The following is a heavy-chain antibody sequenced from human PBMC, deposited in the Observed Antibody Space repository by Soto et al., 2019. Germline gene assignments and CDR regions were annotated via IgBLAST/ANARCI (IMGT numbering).Heavy chain of an antibody. D-gene: IGHD3-10*01. J-gene: IGHJ4*02. Sequence: GGSLRLSCAASGFTVSNKAMSWVRKAPGKGLEWVSLIGDSGGMPYYPESVKGRFTISRDTSRNTLYLQMNSLRVEDTAVYYCAKVISPGIHRGYLDYWGQGTLVTVSS. V-gene: IGHV3-23*01. CDR3: AKVISPGIHRGYLDY. CDR2: IGDSGGMP. CDR1: GFTVSNKA.